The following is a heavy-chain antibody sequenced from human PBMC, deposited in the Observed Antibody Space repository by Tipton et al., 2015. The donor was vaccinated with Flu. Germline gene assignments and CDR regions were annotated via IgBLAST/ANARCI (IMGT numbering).Heavy chain of an antibody. Sequence: SLRLSCAASGFTFSSYGMHWVRQAPGKGLEWVAVISYDGSNKYYADSVKGRFTISRDNSKNTLYLQMNSLRAEDTAVYYCAKGLDPPFWDYGVMVPLFAYWGQGTLVPVSS. CDR3: AKGLDPPFWDYGVMVPLFAY. CDR2: ISYDGSNK. D-gene: IGHD4-17*01. V-gene: IGHV3-30*18. CDR1: GFTFSSYG. J-gene: IGHJ4*02.